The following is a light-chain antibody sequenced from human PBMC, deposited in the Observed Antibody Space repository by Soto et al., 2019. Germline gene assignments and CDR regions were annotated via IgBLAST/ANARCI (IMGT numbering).Light chain of an antibody. CDR3: QQYGSSPWT. CDR1: QSVSSSY. Sequence: EIVLTQSPGTLSLSPGERATLSCRASQSVSSSYLAWYQQKPGQAPSLLIYGASNRATGIPDRFSGSGSGTDFTLTISRLEPEDFAVFYCQQYGSSPWTFGQGTKVDIK. V-gene: IGKV3-20*01. J-gene: IGKJ1*01. CDR2: GAS.